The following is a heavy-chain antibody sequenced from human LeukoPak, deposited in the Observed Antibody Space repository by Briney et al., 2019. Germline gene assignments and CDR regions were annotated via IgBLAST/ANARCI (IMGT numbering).Heavy chain of an antibody. J-gene: IGHJ4*02. CDR3: ATSEVAAANFDY. D-gene: IGHD6-13*01. Sequence: GGSLRLSCAASGFTLSSYAMSWVRQAPGKGLEWVSYISSSGSTIYYADSVKGRFTISRDNAKNSLYLQMNSLRAEDTAVYYCATSEVAAANFDYWGQGTLVTVSS. CDR2: ISSSGSTI. CDR1: GFTLSSYA. V-gene: IGHV3-48*04.